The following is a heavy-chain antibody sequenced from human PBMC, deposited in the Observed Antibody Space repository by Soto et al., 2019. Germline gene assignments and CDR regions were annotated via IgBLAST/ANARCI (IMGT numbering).Heavy chain of an antibody. V-gene: IGHV1-69*01. CDR1: GDTFNNHL. D-gene: IGHD4-17*01. J-gene: IGHJ6*01. CDR3: ARRSKLDYLHGLDV. Sequence: QVQLLQSGSEVREPGSSVRVSCKASGDTFNNHLIAWVRQAPGQGLEWMGGIVPMYGTPHFAQKFQGIVPITADESKSTVYMELNGLGRDDTATFYCARRSKLDYLHGLDVWGQGNTVTVSS. CDR2: IVPMYGTP.